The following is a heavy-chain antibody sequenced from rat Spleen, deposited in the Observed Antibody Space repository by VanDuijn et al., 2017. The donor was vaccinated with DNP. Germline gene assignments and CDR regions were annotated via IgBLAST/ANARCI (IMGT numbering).Heavy chain of an antibody. CDR1: GFTFSNYG. J-gene: IGHJ2*01. Sequence: EVQLVESGGGLVQPGRSLKLSCAASGFTFSNYGMAWVRQAPTKGLEWVASITNSGRTTYYRDSVKGRFTISRDNAESTLYLQMNSLRSEDMATYYCVRPDYYDGSYPHYWGQGVTVTVSS. V-gene: IGHV5S13*01. CDR2: ITNSGRTT. CDR3: VRPDYYDGSYPHY. D-gene: IGHD1-12*02.